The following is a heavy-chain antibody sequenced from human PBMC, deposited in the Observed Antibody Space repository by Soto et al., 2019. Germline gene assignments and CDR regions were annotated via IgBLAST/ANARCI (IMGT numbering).Heavy chain of an antibody. D-gene: IGHD6-6*01. CDR1: GGSISSSSYY. CDR2: IYYSGST. V-gene: IGHV4-39*01. Sequence: KPSETLSLTCTVSGGSISSSSYYWGWIRQPPGKGLEWIGSIYYSGSTYYNPSLKSRVTISVDTSKNQFSLKLSSVTAADTAVYYCARLYEYSSSSDPVLLNWFDPWGQGTLVTVSS. J-gene: IGHJ5*02. CDR3: ARLYEYSSSSDPVLLNWFDP.